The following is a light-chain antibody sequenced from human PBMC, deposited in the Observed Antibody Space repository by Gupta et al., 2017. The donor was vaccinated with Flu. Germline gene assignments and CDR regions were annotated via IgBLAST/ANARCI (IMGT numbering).Light chain of an antibody. CDR1: QGRVDSDGNTI. V-gene: IGKV2-30*01. Sequence: VTLGQQASISLSASQGRVDSDGNTILHCFQQRPGQSPGRLIYQGSDRESGVPDRFRGSGSGANFTLKIIMVDAEDVVIYFFRQGEPWPWAFGQGTTVELK. CDR3: RQGEPWPWA. CDR2: QGS. J-gene: IGKJ1*01.